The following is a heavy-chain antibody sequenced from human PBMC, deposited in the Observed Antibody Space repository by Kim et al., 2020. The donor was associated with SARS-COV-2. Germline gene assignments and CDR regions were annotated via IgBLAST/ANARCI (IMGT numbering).Heavy chain of an antibody. J-gene: IGHJ4*02. Sequence: GGSLRLSCAASGFTFSSYGMHWVRQAPGKGLEWVAVIWYDGSNKYYADSVKGRFTISRDNSKNTLYLQMNSLRAEDTAVYYCARDSICSSTSCPESFDYWGQGTLVTVSS. CDR3: ARDSICSSTSCPESFDY. CDR2: IWYDGSNK. V-gene: IGHV3-33*01. CDR1: GFTFSSYG. D-gene: IGHD2-2*01.